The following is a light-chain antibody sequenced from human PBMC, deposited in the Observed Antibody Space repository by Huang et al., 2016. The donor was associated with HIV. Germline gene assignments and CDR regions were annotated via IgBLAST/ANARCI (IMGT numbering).Light chain of an antibody. CDR1: QSISSN. Sequence: IQMTQSPSSLSASVGDRVTITCRASQSISSNLNWYQQRPGKAPKLLIYAASSLQSGVRSRFSGGGSGTEFTLIISSLQPEDFATYYCQQSYSTPWVTFGPGTKVDIK. V-gene: IGKV1-39*01. CDR2: AAS. CDR3: QQSYSTPWVT. J-gene: IGKJ3*01.